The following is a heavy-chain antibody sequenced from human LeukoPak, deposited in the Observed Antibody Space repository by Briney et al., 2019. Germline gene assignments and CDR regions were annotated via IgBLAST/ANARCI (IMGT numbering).Heavy chain of an antibody. CDR1: GFTFSSYW. J-gene: IGHJ4*02. CDR3: ARVRWDTVMGFDY. V-gene: IGHV3-74*01. Sequence: GGSLRLSCAVSGFTFSSYWMHWVRQAPGKGLVWVSHINSDGSSTTYADSVKGRFTISRDNAKNTLYLQMNSLRAEDTAMYYCARVRWDTVMGFDYWGQGTLVTVSS. D-gene: IGHD5-18*01. CDR2: INSDGSST.